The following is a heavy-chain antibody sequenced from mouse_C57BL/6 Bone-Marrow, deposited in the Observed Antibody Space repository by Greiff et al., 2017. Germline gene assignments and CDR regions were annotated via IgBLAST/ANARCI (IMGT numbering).Heavy chain of an antibody. V-gene: IGHV8-8*01. CDR1: GFSLSTFGMG. J-gene: IGHJ4*01. D-gene: IGHD1-1*01. CDR3: ARDYYGSSFYAMDY. Sequence: QVTLKECGPGILQPSQTLSLTCSFSGFSLSTFGMGVGWLRQPSGQGLGWLAHIWWDDDKYYNPVLKSRLTISKETSKNQVFLKIANVDTADTATYYCARDYYGSSFYAMDYWGQGTSVTVSS. CDR2: IWWDDDK.